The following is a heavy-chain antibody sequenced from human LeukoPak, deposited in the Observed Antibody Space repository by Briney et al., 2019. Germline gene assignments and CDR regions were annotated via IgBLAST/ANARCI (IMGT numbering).Heavy chain of an antibody. CDR2: IYTRGST. Sequence: SETLSLTCTVSGGSISSYYWSWIRQPAGKGLEWIGRIYTRGSTNYNPSLKSRVTMSVDTSKNQFSLKLSSVTAADTAVYYCAREGYSSSWYPPDYWGQGTLVTVSS. V-gene: IGHV4-4*07. CDR3: AREGYSSSWYPPDY. D-gene: IGHD6-13*01. CDR1: GGSISSYY. J-gene: IGHJ4*02.